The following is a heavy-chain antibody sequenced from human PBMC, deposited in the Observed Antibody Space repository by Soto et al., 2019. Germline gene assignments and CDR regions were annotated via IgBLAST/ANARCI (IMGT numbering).Heavy chain of an antibody. D-gene: IGHD2-15*01. CDR1: GFTFSDHY. Sequence: EVQPVESGGGLVQPGGSLRLSCAASGFTFSDHYMDWVRQAPGKGLEWVGRSRDKAHSHTTEYAASVKGRFTISRDDSENSLYLQMNSLKTEDTAVYYCARGVVSTGYFDYWGQGTLVTVSS. CDR3: ARGVVSTGYFDY. CDR2: SRDKAHSHTT. J-gene: IGHJ4*02. V-gene: IGHV3-72*01.